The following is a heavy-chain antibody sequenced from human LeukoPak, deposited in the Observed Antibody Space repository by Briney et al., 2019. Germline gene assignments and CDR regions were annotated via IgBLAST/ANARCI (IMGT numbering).Heavy chain of an antibody. J-gene: IGHJ3*02. CDR2: IYPGDSDT. CDR3: ARLQTSRDPTDPFDI. CDR1: GYSFTSYW. V-gene: IGHV5-51*01. Sequence: GESLKISCKGSGYSFTSYWIGWVRQMPGKGLEWMGIIYPGDSDTRYSPSFQGQVTISADKSISTAYLQWSSLKASDTAMYYCARLQTSRDPTDPFDIWGQGTMVIVSS.